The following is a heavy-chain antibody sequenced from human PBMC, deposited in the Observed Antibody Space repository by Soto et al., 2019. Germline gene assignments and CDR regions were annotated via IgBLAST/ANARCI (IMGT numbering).Heavy chain of an antibody. V-gene: IGHV3-30-3*01. CDR3: ARDKTGNGSYLRY. J-gene: IGHJ1*01. CDR2: ISYDGIKN. D-gene: IGHD1-26*01. Sequence: QVQLVESGGGVVQPGRSLRLSCAASGFIFRNYAMHWVRQAPGKGLEWVALISYDGIKNYYADSVKGRITISRDNSNYTLYLHMSSLRAEDTAVYYCARDKTGNGSYLRYWGQGTLVTVSS. CDR1: GFIFRNYA.